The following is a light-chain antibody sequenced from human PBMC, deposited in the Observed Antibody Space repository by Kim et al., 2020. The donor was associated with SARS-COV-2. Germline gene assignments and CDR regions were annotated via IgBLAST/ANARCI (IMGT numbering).Light chain of an antibody. CDR1: NIGTKS. Sequence: SYELNQPPSVSVGPGKTATITCGGNNIGTKSVHWYQQKPGQAPVLVIYYNSERPSGIPERFTGSNSGNTATLTISGVEAGDEADYYCQVWDSSSDHWVFGGGTQLTVL. CDR3: QVWDSSSDHWV. J-gene: IGLJ3*02. CDR2: YNS. V-gene: IGLV3-21*04.